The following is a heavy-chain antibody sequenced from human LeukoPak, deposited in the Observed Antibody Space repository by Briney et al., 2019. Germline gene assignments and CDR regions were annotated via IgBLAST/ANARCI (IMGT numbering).Heavy chain of an antibody. D-gene: IGHD2/OR15-2a*01. J-gene: IGHJ6*03. Sequence: SETLSLTCTVSGGSISTSSYYWGWIRQPPGKGLEWIGTIYYSGTTYYNPSLESRVTISEDTSRNRFSLMLSSVTAADTAIYYCARQVSDYFYHYMDVWGEGTTVIVSS. CDR2: IYYSGTT. V-gene: IGHV4-39*01. CDR1: GGSISTSSYY. CDR3: ARQVSDYFYHYMDV.